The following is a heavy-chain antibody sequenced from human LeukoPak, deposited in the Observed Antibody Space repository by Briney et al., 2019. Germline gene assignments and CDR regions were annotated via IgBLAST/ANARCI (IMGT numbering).Heavy chain of an antibody. CDR3: ATGYDFWSSGGWFDP. V-gene: IGHV4-34*01. CDR1: GGSFSGYY. Sequence: SETLSLACAVYGGSFSGYYWSWIRQPPGKGLEWIGEINHSGSTNYNPSLKSRVTISVDTSKNQFSLKLSSVTAAGTAVYYCATGYDFWSSGGWFDPWGQGTLVTVSS. J-gene: IGHJ5*02. CDR2: INHSGST. D-gene: IGHD3-3*01.